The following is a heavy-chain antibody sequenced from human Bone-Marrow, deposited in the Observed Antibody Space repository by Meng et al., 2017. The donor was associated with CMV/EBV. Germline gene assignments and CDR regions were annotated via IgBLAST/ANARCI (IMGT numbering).Heavy chain of an antibody. CDR2: ISAYNGNT. D-gene: IGHD1-1*01. CDR3: ARATNWNDWFDP. CDR1: GYTFTSYG. V-gene: IGHV1-18*01. Sequence: CKASGYTFTSYGISWVRQAPGQGLEWMGWISAYNGNTNYAQTLQGRVTMTTDTSTSTAYMELRSLRSDDTAVYYCARATNWNDWFDPWGQGTLVTVSS. J-gene: IGHJ5*02.